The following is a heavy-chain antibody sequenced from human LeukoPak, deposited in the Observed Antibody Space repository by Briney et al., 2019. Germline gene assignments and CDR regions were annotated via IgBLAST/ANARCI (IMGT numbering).Heavy chain of an antibody. J-gene: IGHJ6*02. CDR3: ARSPTAANYYYYGMDV. CDR2: INPSGGST. V-gene: IGHV1-46*01. D-gene: IGHD6-25*01. Sequence: GASVKVSCKASGHTFTSYYMHWVRQAPGQGLEWMGIINPSGGSTSYAQKFQGRVTMTRDTSTSTVYMELSSLRSEDTAVYYCARSPTAANYYYYGMDVWGQGTTVTVSS. CDR1: GHTFTSYY.